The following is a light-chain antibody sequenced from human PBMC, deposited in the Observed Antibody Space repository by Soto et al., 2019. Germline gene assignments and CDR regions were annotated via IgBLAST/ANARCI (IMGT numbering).Light chain of an antibody. CDR2: DVS. V-gene: IGLV2-14*01. J-gene: IGLJ1*01. CDR3: SSFTSTSTNYV. CDR1: SSDIGVYNH. Sequence: QSALTQPASVSGSPGQSITISCTGTSSDIGVYNHVSWYQQHPGKAPKLMIYDVSNRPSGVSIRFSGSKSGNTASLTISGLQPEDEADYYCSSFTSTSTNYVFGTGTRSPS.